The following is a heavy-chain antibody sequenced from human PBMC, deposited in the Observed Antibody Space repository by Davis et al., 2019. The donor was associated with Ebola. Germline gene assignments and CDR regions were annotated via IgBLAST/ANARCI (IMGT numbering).Heavy chain of an antibody. CDR2: YYYTGST. J-gene: IGHJ6*04. CDR1: GGFVSRGGYS. D-gene: IGHD2-2*01. Sequence: SETLSLTCAVSGGFVSRGGYSWNWIRQPPGKGLEWIGYYYYTGSTYYNPSLKRRLTISVDTSKNQFSLKLSSVTAADTAVYYCARAENIVVVPAAPFNPHPPYYYYGMDVWGKGTTVTVSS. CDR3: ARAENIVVVPAAPFNPHPPYYYYGMDV. V-gene: IGHV4-61*08.